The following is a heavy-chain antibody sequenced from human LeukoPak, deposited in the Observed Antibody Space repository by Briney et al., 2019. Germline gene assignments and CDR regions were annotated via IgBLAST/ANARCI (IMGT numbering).Heavy chain of an antibody. Sequence: PGGSLRLSCAVSGFTFSSYAMSWVRQAPGKGLEWVSAISGSGDNTYYADSVKGRFTISRDNSKNTLYLQMNSLRAEDTAVYYCAKENNWNDGRFNYFDYWGQGTLVTVSS. V-gene: IGHV3-23*01. CDR3: AKENNWNDGRFNYFDY. CDR2: ISGSGDNT. J-gene: IGHJ4*02. D-gene: IGHD1-20*01. CDR1: GFTFSSYA.